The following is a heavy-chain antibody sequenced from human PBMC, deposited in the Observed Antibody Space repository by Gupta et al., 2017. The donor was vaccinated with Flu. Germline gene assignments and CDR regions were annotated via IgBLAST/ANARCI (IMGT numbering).Heavy chain of an antibody. V-gene: IGHV3-23*01. CDR2: ITGSGGST. D-gene: IGHD3-10*01. CDR1: GLTHGGEV. CDR3: AKAFSPTSWFGDYFFDN. J-gene: IGHJ4*02. Sequence: EVQLLESGAGLVQPGGSLRLSCAGGGLTHGGEVMSWVRQTPERRLEWVSFITGSGGSTYHADSVKGRFTITRDNSENMLYLQMNSLRAEDTAVYYCAKAFSPTSWFGDYFFDNWGQGTLVTVSS.